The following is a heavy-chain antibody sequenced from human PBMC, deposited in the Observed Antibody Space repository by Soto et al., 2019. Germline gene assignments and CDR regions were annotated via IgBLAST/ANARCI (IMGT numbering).Heavy chain of an antibody. V-gene: IGHV1-2*04. CDR2: INPNSGGT. J-gene: IGHJ4*02. D-gene: IGHD5-12*01. Sequence: GASVEVSCKASGETFTGYYMHWVRQAPGQGLEWMGWINPNSGGTNYAQKFQGWVTMTRDTSISTAYMELSRLRSDDPAVYYCARDGIYSGYDSGYFDYWGQGTLVTVSS. CDR3: ARDGIYSGYDSGYFDY. CDR1: GETFTGYY.